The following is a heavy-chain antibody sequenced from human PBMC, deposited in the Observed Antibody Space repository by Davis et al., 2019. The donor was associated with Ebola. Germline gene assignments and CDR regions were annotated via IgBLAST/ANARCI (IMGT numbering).Heavy chain of an antibody. CDR2: IRSKANSYAT. V-gene: IGHV3-73*01. Sequence: PGGSLRLSCAASGFTFSGSAMHWVRQASGKGLEWVGRIRSKANSYATAYAASVKGRFTISRDDSKNTAYLQMNSLKASDTAMYYCARLIGHTAGMDVWGQGTTVTVSS. CDR1: GFTFSGSA. CDR3: ARLIGHTAGMDV. J-gene: IGHJ6*02.